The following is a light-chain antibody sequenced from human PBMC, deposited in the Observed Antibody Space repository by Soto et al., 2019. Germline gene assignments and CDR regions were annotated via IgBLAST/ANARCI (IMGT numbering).Light chain of an antibody. J-gene: IGKJ2*01. Sequence: EIVLTQSPGTLSLSPGDSATLSCRTSQSVSTSYLAWYQQKRGQAPRLLIYAASSRATGIPDRFSGSGSGADFSLTISRREPEDSAGYYCQQHGSSPYMYTFGQGTNLEI. CDR1: QSVSTSY. CDR3: QQHGSSPYMYT. CDR2: AAS. V-gene: IGKV3-20*01.